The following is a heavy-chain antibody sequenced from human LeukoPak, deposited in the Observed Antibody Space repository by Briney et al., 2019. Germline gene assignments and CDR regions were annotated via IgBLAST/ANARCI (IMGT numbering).Heavy chain of an antibody. V-gene: IGHV1-2*02. CDR1: VYTLTGYY. D-gene: IGHD2-15*01. CDR3: ARGVVAATFYYYMDV. Sequence: PEASVKVSCKPSVYTLTGYYIHWVRQAPGQGLEGMGWINPSSGGTNYPQKFQGRVTMTRDTSLSTAYMELSGLRSDDTAVYYCARGVVAATFYYYMDVWGKGTTVTVSS. J-gene: IGHJ6*03. CDR2: INPSSGGT.